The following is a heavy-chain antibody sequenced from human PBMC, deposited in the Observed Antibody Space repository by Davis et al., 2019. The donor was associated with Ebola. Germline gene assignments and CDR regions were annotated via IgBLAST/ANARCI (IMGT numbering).Heavy chain of an antibody. Sequence: SCTVSGGSISSGGYYWSWIRQHPGKGLEWIGYIYYSGSTYYNPSLKSRVTISVDTSKNQFSLKLSSVTAADTAVYYCASLSQDIVVVPAETGDYWGQGTLVTVSS. D-gene: IGHD2-2*01. CDR1: GGSISSGGYY. CDR3: ASLSQDIVVVPAETGDY. J-gene: IGHJ4*02. CDR2: IYYSGST. V-gene: IGHV4-31*02.